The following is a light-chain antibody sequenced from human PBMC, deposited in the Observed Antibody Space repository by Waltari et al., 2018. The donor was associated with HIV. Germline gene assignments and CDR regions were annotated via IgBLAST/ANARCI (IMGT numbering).Light chain of an antibody. CDR2: DVS. Sequence: QSALTQPRSVSGSPGQSVTISCTGPSSAVGNYNYVSWYQQHPGKAPKFMIYDVSKRPSGVPDRFSGSKSGNTASMTISGLQAEDEADYYCCSYAGSYTLGVFGGGTKVTVL. V-gene: IGLV2-11*01. CDR1: SSAVGNYNY. CDR3: CSYAGSYTLGV. J-gene: IGLJ2*01.